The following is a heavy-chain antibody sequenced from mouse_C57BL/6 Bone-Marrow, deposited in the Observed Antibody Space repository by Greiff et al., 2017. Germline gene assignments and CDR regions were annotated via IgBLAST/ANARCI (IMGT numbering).Heavy chain of an antibody. Sequence: QVQLQQSGAELARPGASVKLSCKASGYTFPSYGISWVKQRTGPGLEWIGEIYPRSGNTYYNEKFKGKATLTAEKSSSTAYMELRSLTSEDSAVYFCARENYYVEGAMDYWGQGTSVTVSS. CDR1: GYTFPSYG. CDR2: IYPRSGNT. J-gene: IGHJ4*01. D-gene: IGHD1-1*01. CDR3: ARENYYVEGAMDY. V-gene: IGHV1-81*01.